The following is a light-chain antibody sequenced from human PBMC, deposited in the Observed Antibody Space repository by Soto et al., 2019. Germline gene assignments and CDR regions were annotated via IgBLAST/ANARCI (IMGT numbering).Light chain of an antibody. J-gene: IGKJ1*01. CDR1: QTVGSSF. CDR3: HQYGSSQT. Sequence: ELLWTQSPGTLSLSPRARATLSCRASQTVGSSFLAWFQHKPGQAPRLLIYGASTRATGIHDRFSGSGSGTYFTLTISRLEPEEFAVYDCHQYGSSQTFGQGTKVDIK. CDR2: GAS. V-gene: IGKV3-20*01.